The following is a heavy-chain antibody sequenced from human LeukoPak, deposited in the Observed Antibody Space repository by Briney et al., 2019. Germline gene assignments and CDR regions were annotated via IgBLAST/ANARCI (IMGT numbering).Heavy chain of an antibody. J-gene: IGHJ4*02. CDR3: ATLGDSSGYYLRDY. D-gene: IGHD3-22*01. V-gene: IGHV1-2*02. CDR2: INPNSGDT. CDR1: GYTFTGFY. Sequence: GASVKVSCKASGYTFTGFYIHWVRQAPGQGLEWMGWINPNSGDTNYAQESEGRVTMTRDTSISTAYMELSRLRSDDTAVYYCATLGDSSGYYLRDYWGQGTLVTVSS.